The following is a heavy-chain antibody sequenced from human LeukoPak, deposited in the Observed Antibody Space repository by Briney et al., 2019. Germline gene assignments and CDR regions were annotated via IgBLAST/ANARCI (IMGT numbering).Heavy chain of an antibody. Sequence: GASVTVSCKASGYTFTGYYMHWVRQAPGQGLEWMGWINPNSGGTNYAQKFQGWVTMTRDTSISTAYMELSSLRSEDTAVYYCARWTFGGVIVRDYWGQGTLVTVSS. D-gene: IGHD3-16*02. J-gene: IGHJ4*02. CDR3: ARWTFGGVIVRDY. V-gene: IGHV1-2*04. CDR1: GYTFTGYY. CDR2: INPNSGGT.